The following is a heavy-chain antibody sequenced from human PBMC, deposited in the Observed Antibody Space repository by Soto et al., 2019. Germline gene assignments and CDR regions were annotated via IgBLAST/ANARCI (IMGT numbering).Heavy chain of an antibody. CDR3: ARGGGTILAPLP. CDR2: INPNSGAT. J-gene: IGHJ5*02. CDR1: GYTFTGYF. D-gene: IGHD3-3*01. Sequence: QVQLVQSGAEVKKPGASVKDSCKASGYTFTGYFMHWVRQAPGQGLEWMGWINPNSGATKYAQKFQGRVTLSRDTSISTAYMELSGLRSDDTAVYYCARGGGTILAPLPWGQGTLVTVSS. V-gene: IGHV1-2*02.